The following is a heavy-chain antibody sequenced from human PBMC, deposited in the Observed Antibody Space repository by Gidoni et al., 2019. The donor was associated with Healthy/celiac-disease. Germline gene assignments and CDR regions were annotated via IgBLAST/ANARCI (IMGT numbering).Heavy chain of an antibody. J-gene: IGHJ6*02. CDR2: INPNSGGT. CDR1: GYTFTGYY. V-gene: IGHV1-2*06. CDR3: ARERLRGSGSYYRTYYYYGMDV. D-gene: IGHD3-10*01. Sequence: QVQLVQSGAEVKKPGASVKVSCKASGYTFTGYYMHWVRQAPGQGLEWMGRINPNSGGTNYAQKFQGRVTMTRDTSISTAYMELSRLRSDDTAVYYCARERLRGSGSYYRTYYYYGMDVWGQGTTVTVSS.